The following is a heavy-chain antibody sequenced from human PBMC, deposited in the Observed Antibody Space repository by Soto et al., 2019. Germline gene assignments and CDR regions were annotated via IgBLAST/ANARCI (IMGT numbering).Heavy chain of an antibody. J-gene: IGHJ1*01. V-gene: IGHV3-30*18. CDR3: AKDPGANIYGGNSGYFQH. D-gene: IGHD4-17*01. CDR2: ISFDGSNE. CDR1: GFTFSSYG. Sequence: QVQLVESGGGVVQPGRSLRLSCTASGFTFSSYGMHWVRQTPGKGLEWVAVISFDGSNEDHADSVKGRFTISRDNSKNTLSLQMDSLRAEDTAVYHCAKDPGANIYGGNSGYFQHWGQGTLVTVSS.